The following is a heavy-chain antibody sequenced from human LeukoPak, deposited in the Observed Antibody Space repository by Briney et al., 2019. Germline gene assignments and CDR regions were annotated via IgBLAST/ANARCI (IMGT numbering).Heavy chain of an antibody. CDR1: GGSISDNNYY. CDR3: ARMSGRESSGYYLDY. J-gene: IGHJ4*02. D-gene: IGHD3-22*01. V-gene: IGHV4-31*03. CDR2: IYYSGST. Sequence: SETLSLTCSVSGGSISDNNYYWSWIRQHPGKGLEWTGYIYYSGSTYYNPSLKSRVTISVDTSKNHFSLKLSSVTAADTAVYYCARMSGRESSGYYLDYWGQGTLVTVSS.